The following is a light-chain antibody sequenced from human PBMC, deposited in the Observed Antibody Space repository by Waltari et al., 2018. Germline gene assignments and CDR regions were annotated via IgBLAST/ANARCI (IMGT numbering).Light chain of an antibody. Sequence: QSVLTQPPSASGAPGQSVTISCSGSTSKIGSSTVNWYQQLPGTAPKLLISIHNERPSGVPDRFSGSTSGTSASLAISGLQSEDEADYYCAAWDDSLNAWVFGGGTKLTVL. J-gene: IGLJ3*02. CDR2: IHN. CDR1: TSKIGSST. V-gene: IGLV1-44*01. CDR3: AAWDDSLNAWV.